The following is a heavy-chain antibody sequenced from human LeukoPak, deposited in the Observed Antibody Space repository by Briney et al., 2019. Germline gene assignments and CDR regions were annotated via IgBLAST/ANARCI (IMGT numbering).Heavy chain of an antibody. CDR2: IKTGGSEK. J-gene: IGHJ3*02. V-gene: IGHV3-7*01. CDR3: ARDLDTYVLLIAYDTFDT. D-gene: IGHD2-21*01. CDR1: GFTFSKYW. Sequence: LTGGSLRLSCEGSGFTFSKYWMTWVRQAPGKGLEWVANIKTGGSEKHYADSVEGRFTISRDNAKNSLYLQMNSLRAEDTAVYYCARDLDTYVLLIAYDTFDTWGQGTMVTVSS.